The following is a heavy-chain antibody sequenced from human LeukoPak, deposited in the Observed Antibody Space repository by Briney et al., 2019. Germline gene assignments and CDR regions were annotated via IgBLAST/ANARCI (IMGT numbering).Heavy chain of an antibody. CDR3: ARAFPPLRTSAAGDF. Sequence: GGSLRLSCTASGFTFSDNDMNWVRLAPGRGPEWVSSISGRSSHMYYTDSAKGRFTISRDNAKNSLYLQMNSLRAEDTAVYYCARAFPPLRTSAAGDFWGQGTLVTVSS. V-gene: IGHV3-21*06. CDR2: ISGRSSHM. J-gene: IGHJ4*02. CDR1: GFTFSDND. D-gene: IGHD6-25*01.